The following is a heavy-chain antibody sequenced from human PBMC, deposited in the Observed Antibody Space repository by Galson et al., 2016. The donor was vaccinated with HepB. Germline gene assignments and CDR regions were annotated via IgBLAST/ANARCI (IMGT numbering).Heavy chain of an antibody. CDR3: VKDWYYNLLDAFDV. J-gene: IGHJ3*01. D-gene: IGHD1-14*01. V-gene: IGHV3-23*01. CDR2: MRGTGGRT. Sequence: SLRLSCAASGFSFSDHVMSWVRQAPGKGLEWVSAMRGTGGRTYYADSVKGRFTISRDNSQNTLYLQMHSLRAEDTALYYCVKDWYYNLLDAFDVWGPGTMVTVSS. CDR1: GFSFSDHV.